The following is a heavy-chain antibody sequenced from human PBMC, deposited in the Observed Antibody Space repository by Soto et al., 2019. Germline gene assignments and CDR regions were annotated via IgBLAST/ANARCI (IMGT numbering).Heavy chain of an antibody. CDR1: GFTFNNYA. CDR2: ISGCGDTT. V-gene: IGHV3-23*01. CDR3: AKGRGGSGSLTPRFDF. D-gene: IGHD3-10*01. J-gene: IGHJ4*02. Sequence: EVQLLESGGGLVQPGGSLRLSCAASGFTFNNYAMTWVRQAPGKGLEWVSAISGCGDTTSYADSVKGRFTVSRDGSKNTLYLQMSSLRAEDTALYYCAKGRGGSGSLTPRFDFWGQGNLVTVSS.